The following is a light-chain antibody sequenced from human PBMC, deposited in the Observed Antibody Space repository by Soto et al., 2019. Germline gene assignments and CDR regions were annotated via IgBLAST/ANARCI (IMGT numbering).Light chain of an antibody. V-gene: IGKV3-11*01. CDR2: DSF. CDR1: QTVDNY. Sequence: EIVLTQSPATLSLSPGDTATLSCRASQTVDNYLHWYQQKPGQAPRLLIYDSFYRAAGVPARFSGVGSGTDFTLTISSLEPADFAFYYCQQRSNWPLTFGQGTRLEIK. J-gene: IGKJ5*01. CDR3: QQRSNWPLT.